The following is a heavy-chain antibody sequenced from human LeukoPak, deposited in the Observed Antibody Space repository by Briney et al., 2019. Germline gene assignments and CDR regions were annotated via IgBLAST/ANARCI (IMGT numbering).Heavy chain of an antibody. D-gene: IGHD3-10*01. V-gene: IGHV4-59*01. Sequence: MPSETLSLTCTVSGGSISSYYWSWIRQPPGKGLEWIGYIYYSGSTNYTPSLKSRITISVDTSRNQFSLKLNSVTAADTAVYYCARSGRGSSAGFDYWGQGTQVTVSS. CDR3: ARSGRGSSAGFDY. CDR2: IYYSGST. J-gene: IGHJ4*02. CDR1: GGSISSYY.